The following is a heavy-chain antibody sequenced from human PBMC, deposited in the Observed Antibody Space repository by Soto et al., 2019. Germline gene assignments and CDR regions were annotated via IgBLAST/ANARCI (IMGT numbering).Heavy chain of an antibody. CDR3: SDLGTWFGP. V-gene: IGHV3-72*01. Sequence: EEQLAESGGGLVQPGGSLRLSCAGSGSSFNDHYIDWVRQAPGKGLEWIGQIRNKDRGYTTEYAASVRGRFTISRDDSNNSLYLHMTSLKTEDTAVYYCSDLGTWFGPWGQGTLVTVSS. CDR2: IRNKDRGYTT. CDR1: GSSFNDHY. J-gene: IGHJ5*02.